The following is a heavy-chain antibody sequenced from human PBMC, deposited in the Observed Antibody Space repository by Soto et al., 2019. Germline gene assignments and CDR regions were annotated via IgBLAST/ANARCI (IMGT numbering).Heavy chain of an antibody. CDR2: IYYSGST. CDR1: GGSISSSSSY. Sequence: PSETLSLTCTVSGGSISSSSSYRGWIRQPPGKGLEWIGSIYYSGSTYYNPSLKSRVTISVDTSKNQFSLKLSSVTAADTAVYYCARQAVVVVAATGDNWFDPWGQGTLVTVSS. CDR3: ARQAVVVVAATGDNWFDP. J-gene: IGHJ5*02. V-gene: IGHV4-39*01. D-gene: IGHD2-15*01.